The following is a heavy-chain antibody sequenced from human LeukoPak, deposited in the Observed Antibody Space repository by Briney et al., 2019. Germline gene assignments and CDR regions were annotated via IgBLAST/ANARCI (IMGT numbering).Heavy chain of an antibody. Sequence: GGSLRLSCAASGCTFSSYCMYWVRRAPGKGLEWVSYISSNSRTIYYADSVKGRFTISSDKAKNSLYLQMNSLRAEDTAVYYCARDFAGGDDYWGQGTLVTVSS. V-gene: IGHV3-48*01. CDR2: ISSNSRTI. J-gene: IGHJ4*02. CDR1: GCTFSSYC. CDR3: ARDFAGGDDY. D-gene: IGHD3-16*01.